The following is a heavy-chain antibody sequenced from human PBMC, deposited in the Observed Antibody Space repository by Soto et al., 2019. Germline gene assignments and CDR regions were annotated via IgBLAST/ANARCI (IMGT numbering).Heavy chain of an antibody. D-gene: IGHD3-10*01. Sequence: QVQLQQWGVGLLKPSETLSLTCAVYGGSFSDYYWSWVRQPPGEGLEWIGEINHRGNTNYNPSLKSRVTLSVDTPKNQFSLKLSSVTAADTAVYFCASAKAWRSEFWGQGTLVTVSS. V-gene: IGHV4-34*02. CDR2: INHRGNT. J-gene: IGHJ4*02. CDR1: GGSFSDYY. CDR3: ASAKAWRSEF.